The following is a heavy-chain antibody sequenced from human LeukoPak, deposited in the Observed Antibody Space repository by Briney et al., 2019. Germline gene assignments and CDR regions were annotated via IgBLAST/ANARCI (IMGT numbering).Heavy chain of an antibody. Sequence: PGGSLRLSCAASGFTFDDYAMHWVRHAPGKGLEWVSGISWNSGSIGYADSVKGRFTISRDNAKNSLYLQMNSLRAEDTALYYCARGVGYYDSSGYFSWFDPWGQGTLVTVSS. V-gene: IGHV3-9*01. CDR3: ARGVGYYDSSGYFSWFDP. D-gene: IGHD3-22*01. CDR2: ISWNSGSI. CDR1: GFTFDDYA. J-gene: IGHJ5*02.